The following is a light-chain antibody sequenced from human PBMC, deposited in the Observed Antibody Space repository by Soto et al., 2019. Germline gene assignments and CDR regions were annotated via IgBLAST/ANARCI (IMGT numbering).Light chain of an antibody. J-gene: IGKJ2*01. CDR3: QQYNVVPPT. CDR1: QDISIY. Sequence: DIQMTQSPSSLSASVGDRVTITCRASQDISIYLNWFQQKPGKAPKLLIYDASNLEKGVPSRFTGGGSGTDFTLTINSLQPDEIATYYCQQYNVVPPTFGQGTRLEI. CDR2: DAS. V-gene: IGKV1-33*01.